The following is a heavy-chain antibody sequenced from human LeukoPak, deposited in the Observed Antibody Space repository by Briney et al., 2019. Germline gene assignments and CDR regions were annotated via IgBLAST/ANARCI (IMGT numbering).Heavy chain of an antibody. CDR3: ARPYCSSTSCTRGGHLFY. CDR2: INPSGGST. J-gene: IGHJ4*02. Sequence: ASVKVSCKASGYTFTSYYMHWVRQAPGQGLEWMGIINPSGGSTSYAQKFQGRVTMTRDTSTSTVYMELSSLRSEDTAVYYCARPYCSSTSCTRGGHLFYWGQGTLVTVSS. CDR1: GYTFTSYY. V-gene: IGHV1-46*01. D-gene: IGHD2-2*01.